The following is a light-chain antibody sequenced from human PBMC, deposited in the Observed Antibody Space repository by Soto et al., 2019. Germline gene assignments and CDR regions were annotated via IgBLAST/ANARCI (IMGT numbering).Light chain of an antibody. V-gene: IGLV1-44*01. CDR1: SSNIGSNT. CDR3: AAWDDSLNVPVYV. J-gene: IGLJ1*01. Sequence: SVLTQPPSASGTPGQRVTISCSGSSSNIGSNTVNWYQQLPGTAPKLLIYSNNQRPSGVPDQFSGSKSGTSASLAISGLQSEDEADFYCAAWDDSLNVPVYVFGTGTKVTVL. CDR2: SNN.